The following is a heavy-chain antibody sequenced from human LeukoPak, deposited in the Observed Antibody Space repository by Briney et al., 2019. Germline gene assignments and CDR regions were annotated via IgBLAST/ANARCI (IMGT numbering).Heavy chain of an antibody. J-gene: IGHJ6*03. CDR3: ARATHYSASTGGPYMDV. CDR1: GGSISSGGYF. CDR2: IYHAGST. Sequence: PSETLSLTCTVSGGSISSGGYFWSWIRQHPGKGLEWIAHIYHAGSTHDNLSLRGRVAISLDTSANQFSLRLSSVTAADTAVYFCARATHYSASTGGPYMDVWGQGTTVTVSS. D-gene: IGHD3-22*01. V-gene: IGHV4-31*03.